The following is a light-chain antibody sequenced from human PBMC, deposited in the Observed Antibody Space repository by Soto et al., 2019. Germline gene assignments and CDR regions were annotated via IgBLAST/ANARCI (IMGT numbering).Light chain of an antibody. Sequence: EIVFTQSACTLSLSPGERATLSCRASQSVSSSYLAWYQQKPGQAPRLLIYGASSRATGIPDRFSGSGSGTDFTLTISRLEPEDFAVYYCQQYGRTFGQGTKVDIK. CDR2: GAS. CDR1: QSVSSSY. V-gene: IGKV3-20*01. J-gene: IGKJ1*01. CDR3: QQYGRT.